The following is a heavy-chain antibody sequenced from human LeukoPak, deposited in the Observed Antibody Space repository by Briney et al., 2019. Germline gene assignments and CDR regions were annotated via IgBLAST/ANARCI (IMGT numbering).Heavy chain of an antibody. CDR1: GYTFTGYY. J-gene: IGHJ4*02. CDR2: MNPNSGNT. V-gene: IGHV1-8*02. D-gene: IGHD1-26*01. Sequence: ASVKVSCKASGYTFTGYYMHWVRQAPGQGLEWMGWMNPNSGNTGYAQKFQGRVTMTRNTSISTAYMELSSLRSEDTAVYYCARGTAVGANDYWGQGTLVTVSS. CDR3: ARGTAVGANDY.